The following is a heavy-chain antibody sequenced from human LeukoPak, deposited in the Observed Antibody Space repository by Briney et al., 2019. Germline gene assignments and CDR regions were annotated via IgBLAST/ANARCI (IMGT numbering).Heavy chain of an antibody. J-gene: IGHJ6*03. CDR2: MNPNSGNT. CDR3: ARVLLWFGELLPYYMDV. V-gene: IGHV1-8*03. CDR1: GYTFTSYD. Sequence: ASVKVSCKASGYTFTSYDINWVRQATGQGLEWMGWMNPNSGNTGYAQKFQGRVTITRNTSISTAYMELSSLRSEDTAVYYCARVLLWFGELLPYYMDVWGQGTTVTVSS. D-gene: IGHD3-10*01.